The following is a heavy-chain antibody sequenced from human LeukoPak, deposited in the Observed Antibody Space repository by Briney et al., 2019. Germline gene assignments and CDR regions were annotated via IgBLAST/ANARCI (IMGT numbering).Heavy chain of an antibody. V-gene: IGHV1-69-2*01. CDR3: TIVGLDYYDTSGYPS. CDR2: VDPEDGET. D-gene: IGHD3-22*01. CDR1: GYSFTDYF. J-gene: IGHJ5*02. Sequence: GATVKISCKASGYSFTDYFLHWVQQAPGKGLEWMGRVDPEDGETIYAEKFQGRVAITADTSRDTAYMELSSLRFEDTAVYYCTIVGLDYYDTSGYPSWGQGTLVTVSS.